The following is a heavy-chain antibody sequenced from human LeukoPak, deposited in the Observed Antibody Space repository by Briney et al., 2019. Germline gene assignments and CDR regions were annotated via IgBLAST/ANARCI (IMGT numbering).Heavy chain of an antibody. CDR3: AGYYYGSGSYYPLDY. Sequence: VASVKVSCKASGGAFSSYAISWVRQAPGQGLEWMGGIIPIFGTANYAQKFQGRVTITADESTSTAYMELSSLRSEDTAVYYCAGYYYGSGSYYPLDYWGQGTLVTVSS. J-gene: IGHJ4*02. CDR1: GGAFSSYA. V-gene: IGHV1-69*13. D-gene: IGHD3-10*01. CDR2: IIPIFGTA.